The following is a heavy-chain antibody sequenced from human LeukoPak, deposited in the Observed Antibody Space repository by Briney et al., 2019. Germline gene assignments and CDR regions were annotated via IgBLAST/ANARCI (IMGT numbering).Heavy chain of an antibody. V-gene: IGHV3-30*18. CDR2: ISYDGSNK. CDR1: GYTFSGYF. CDR3: AKDPPSDY. J-gene: IGHJ4*02. Sequence: SCRASGYTFSGYFMHWVRQAPGKGLEWVAVISYDGSNKYYADSVKGRFTISRDNSKNTLYLQMNSLRAEDTAVYYCAKDPPSDYWGQGTLVTVSS.